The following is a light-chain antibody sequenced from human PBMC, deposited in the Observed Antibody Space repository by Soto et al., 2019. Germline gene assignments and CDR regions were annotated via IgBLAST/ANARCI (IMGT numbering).Light chain of an antibody. CDR3: GSYTSSSTPYV. CDR1: SSDVGGYNY. J-gene: IGLJ1*01. Sequence: QSVLTQPASVSGSPGQSITISCTGTSSDVGGYNYVSWYQQHPGKAPKLMIYEVSNRPSGVSNRFSGSKSGNTASLTISGLQAEDEADYYSGSYTSSSTPYVFGTGPKVTV. CDR2: EVS. V-gene: IGLV2-14*01.